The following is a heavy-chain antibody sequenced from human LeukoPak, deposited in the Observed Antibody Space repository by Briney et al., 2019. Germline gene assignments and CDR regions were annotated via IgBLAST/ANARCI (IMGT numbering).Heavy chain of an antibody. V-gene: IGHV3-49*04. D-gene: IGHD2-2*01. CDR3: TRGWDVYCSSTSCYGYYMDV. J-gene: IGHJ6*03. Sequence: PGGSLRLSCTASGFTFGDYAMSWVRQAPEKGLEWVGFIRSKAYGGTTEYAASVKGRFTISRDDSKSIAYLQMNSLKTEDTAVYYCTRGWDVYCSSTSCYGYYMDVWGKGTTVTISS. CDR1: GFTFGDYA. CDR2: IRSKAYGGTT.